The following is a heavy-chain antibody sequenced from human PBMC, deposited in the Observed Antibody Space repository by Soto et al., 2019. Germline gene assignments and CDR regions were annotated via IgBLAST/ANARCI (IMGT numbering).Heavy chain of an antibody. J-gene: IGHJ4*02. CDR2: ISYDGSNK. V-gene: IGHV3-30-3*01. CDR3: ARDATSTFEY. Sequence: PASGFTFSSYAMHWVRQAPGKGLEWVAVISYDGSNKYYADSVKGRFTISRDNSKNTLYLQMNSLRAEDTAVYYCARDATSTFEYWGQGTLVIVSS. CDR1: GFTFSSYA.